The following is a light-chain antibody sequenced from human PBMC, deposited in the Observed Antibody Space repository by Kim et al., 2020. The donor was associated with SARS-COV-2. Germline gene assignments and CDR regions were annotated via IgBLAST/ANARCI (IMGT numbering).Light chain of an antibody. V-gene: IGLV1-44*01. J-gene: IGLJ3*02. CDR2: SYN. CDR3: AAWDDRLNAWV. CDR1: SADIGRNT. Sequence: GQRGTISCAGRSADIGRNTVIWYQQLPGTAPKHLIYSYNHRPSGVPDRFSASKSGTSASLAISGLQSEDEADYYCAAWDDRLNAWVFGGGTQLTVL.